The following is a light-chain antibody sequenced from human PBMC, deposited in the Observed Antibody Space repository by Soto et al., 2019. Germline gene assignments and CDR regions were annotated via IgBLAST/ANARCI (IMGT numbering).Light chain of an antibody. J-gene: IGLJ1*01. Sequence: QSVLTQPPSVSGSPGQSVTISCTGTSSDVGSYNRVSWYQQPPGTAPKLMIYEVSNRPSGVPDRFSGSKSGNTASLTISGLQAEDEADYFCFSFTTTSTHVFGTGTKVTVL. V-gene: IGLV2-18*02. CDR1: SSDVGSYNR. CDR3: FSFTTTSTHV. CDR2: EVS.